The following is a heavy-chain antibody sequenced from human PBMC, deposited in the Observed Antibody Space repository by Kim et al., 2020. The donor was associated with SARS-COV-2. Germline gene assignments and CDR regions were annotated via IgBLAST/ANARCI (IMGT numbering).Heavy chain of an antibody. CDR2: ISSSSSYI. CDR3: ARDQSGYSYGYHYYYYGMDV. D-gene: IGHD5-18*01. CDR1: GFTFSSYS. Sequence: GGSLRLSCAASGFTFSSYSMNWVRQAPGKGLEWVSSISSSSSYIYYADSVKGRFTISRDNAKNSLYLQMNSLRAEDTAVYYCARDQSGYSYGYHYYYYGMDVWGQGTTVTVSS. J-gene: IGHJ6*02. V-gene: IGHV3-21*01.